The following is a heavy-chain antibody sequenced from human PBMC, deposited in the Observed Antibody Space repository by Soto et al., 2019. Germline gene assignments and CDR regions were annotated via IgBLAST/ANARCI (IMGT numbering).Heavy chain of an antibody. CDR3: ARSVPALWFGELPFDY. V-gene: IGHV1-18*01. D-gene: IGHD3-10*01. CDR2: ISAYDGNT. CDR1: GYTFTSYG. Sequence: QVQLVQSGAEVKKPGASVKVSCKASGYTFTSYGISWVRQAPGQGLEWMGWISAYDGNTNYAQKLQGRVTMTTDTSTSTAYMELRSLRSDDTAVYYCARSVPALWFGELPFDYWGQGTLVTVSS. J-gene: IGHJ4*02.